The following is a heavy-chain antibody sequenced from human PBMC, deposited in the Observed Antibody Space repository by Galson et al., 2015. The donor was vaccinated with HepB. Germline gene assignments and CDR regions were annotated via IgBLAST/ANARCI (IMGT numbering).Heavy chain of an antibody. CDR1: GFTFSSYS. V-gene: IGHV3-48*01. D-gene: IGHD3-3*01. Sequence: SLRLSCAASGFTFSSYSMNWVRQAPGKGLEWVSYIGSSSSTIYYADSVKGRSTISRDNAKNSLYLQMNSLRAEDTAVYYCARPPWDDFWSAYSYYAAFDSWGQGTLVTVSS. J-gene: IGHJ4*02. CDR2: IGSSSSTI. CDR3: ARPPWDDFWSAYSYYAAFDS.